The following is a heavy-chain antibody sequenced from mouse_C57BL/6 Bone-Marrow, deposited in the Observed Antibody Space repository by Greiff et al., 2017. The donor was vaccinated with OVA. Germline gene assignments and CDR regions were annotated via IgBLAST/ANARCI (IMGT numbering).Heavy chain of an antibody. CDR2: IYPGSGNT. CDR3: ARRRYYGSSLDY. Sequence: QVQLQQSGAELVRPGASVKLSCKASGYTFTDYYINWVKQRPGQGLEWIARIYPGSGNTYYNEKFKGKATLTAEKSSSTAYMQLSSLTSEDSAVYCCARRRYYGSSLDYWGQGTTLTVSS. V-gene: IGHV1-76*01. D-gene: IGHD1-1*01. CDR1: GYTFTDYY. J-gene: IGHJ2*01.